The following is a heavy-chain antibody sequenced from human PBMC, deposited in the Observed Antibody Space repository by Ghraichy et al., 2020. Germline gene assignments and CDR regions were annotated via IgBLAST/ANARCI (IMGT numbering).Heavy chain of an antibody. D-gene: IGHD3-16*01. CDR3: ARTPQPRGSGLGAFDI. Sequence: SETLSLTCAVYGGSFSNYYWSWIRQPPGKGLEWIGEINHSGSTNYNPSLKSRVTISVDTSKNQFSLKLSSVTAADTAVYYCARTPQPRGSGLGAFDIWGQGTMVTVSS. CDR1: GGSFSNYY. J-gene: IGHJ3*02. V-gene: IGHV4-34*01. CDR2: INHSGST.